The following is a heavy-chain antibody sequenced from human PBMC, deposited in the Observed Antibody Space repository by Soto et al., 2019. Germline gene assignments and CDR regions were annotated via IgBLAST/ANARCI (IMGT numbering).Heavy chain of an antibody. Sequence: GGSLRLSCAASGFTFSSYSMNWVRQAPGKGLEWVSYISSSSSTIYYADSVKGRFTISRDNAKNLLYLQMNSLRDEDTAVYYCARDLTAMVYYYYGMDVWGQATTVTVSS. CDR2: ISSSSSTI. D-gene: IGHD5-18*01. V-gene: IGHV3-48*02. CDR1: GFTFSSYS. J-gene: IGHJ6*02. CDR3: ARDLTAMVYYYYGMDV.